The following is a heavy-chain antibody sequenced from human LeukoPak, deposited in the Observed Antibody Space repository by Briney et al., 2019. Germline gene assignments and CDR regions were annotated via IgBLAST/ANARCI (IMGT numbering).Heavy chain of an antibody. V-gene: IGHV3-23*01. J-gene: IGHJ4*02. CDR2: ISNNGGYT. D-gene: IGHD2-15*01. CDR3: AKQLGYCSDGSCYFPY. CDR1: GFTFSSSA. Sequence: GGSLRLSCAASGFTFSSSAMSWVRQAPGKGLEWVSAISNNGGYTYYADSVQGRFTISRDNSKSTLCLQMNSLRAEDTAVYYCAKQLGYCSDGSCYFPYWGQGTLVIVSS.